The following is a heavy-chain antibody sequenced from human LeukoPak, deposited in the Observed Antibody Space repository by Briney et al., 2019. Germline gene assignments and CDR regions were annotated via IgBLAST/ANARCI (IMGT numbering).Heavy chain of an antibody. Sequence: SETLSLTCTVSVGSISSYYWSWIRQPPGKGLEWIGYIYYSGSTNYNPSLKSRVTISVDTSKNQFSLKLSSVTAAGTAVYYCARAGDNWNDVGAFDIWGQGTMVTVSS. CDR3: ARAGDNWNDVGAFDI. V-gene: IGHV4-59*01. CDR2: IYYSGST. CDR1: VGSISSYY. D-gene: IGHD1-20*01. J-gene: IGHJ3*02.